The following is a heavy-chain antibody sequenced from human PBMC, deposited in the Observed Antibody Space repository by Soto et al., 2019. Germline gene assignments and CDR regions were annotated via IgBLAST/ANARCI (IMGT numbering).Heavy chain of an antibody. CDR3: ATPACAATWCSPSPNLDH. CDR1: GGTFVRHV. D-gene: IGHD2-2*01. CDR2: INPLSGIP. J-gene: IGHJ4*02. V-gene: IGHV1-69*09. Sequence: QVQLVQSGAEVKKPESSVKVSCKTAGGTFVRHVISWVRQSPGQGPEWMGKINPLSGIPNYAQKFQDRVSFTADTDSSTAYMELSSLRSDDTAVYYYATPACAATWCSPSPNLDHWGQGTLVTVSS.